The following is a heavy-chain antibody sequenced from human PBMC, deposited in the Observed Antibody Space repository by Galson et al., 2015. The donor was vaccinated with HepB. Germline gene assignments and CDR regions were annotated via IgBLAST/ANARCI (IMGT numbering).Heavy chain of an antibody. CDR3: ASRRDGYNLVFDY. D-gene: IGHD5-24*01. CDR1: GYTFTSYG. V-gene: IGHV1-8*02. CDR2: MNPKSGNT. J-gene: IGHJ4*02. Sequence: SVKVSCKASGYTFTSYGISWVRQAPGQGLEWMGWMNPKSGNTGYAQKLQGRVTMTRNTSTSTAYMELSSLRSEDTAVYYCASRRDGYNLVFDYWGQGTLVTVSS.